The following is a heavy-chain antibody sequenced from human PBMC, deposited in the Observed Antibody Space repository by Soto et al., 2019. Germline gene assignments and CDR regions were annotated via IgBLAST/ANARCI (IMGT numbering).Heavy chain of an antibody. CDR2: IWYDGSNK. D-gene: IGHD1-26*01. V-gene: IGHV3-33*01. CDR1: GFTFSSYG. Sequence: QVQLVESGGGVVQPGRSLRLSCAASGFTFSSYGMHWVRQAPGKGLEWVAVIWYDGSNKYYADSVKGRFTISRDNSKNTLYLQMNSLRAEDTAVYYCAREASGSSTMAYFDYWGQGTLVTVSS. CDR3: AREASGSSTMAYFDY. J-gene: IGHJ4*02.